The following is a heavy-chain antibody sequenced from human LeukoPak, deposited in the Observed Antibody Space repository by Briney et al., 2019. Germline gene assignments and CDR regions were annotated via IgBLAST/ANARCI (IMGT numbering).Heavy chain of an antibody. J-gene: IGHJ4*02. CDR1: GYTFTTYA. V-gene: IGHV7-4-1*02. CDR3: ARGGAGAVATIPGFDY. Sequence: GASVKVSCKASGYTFTTYAMNWVRQAPGQGLEWMGWINTNTGNPAYAQGFTGRFVFSLDTSVSTTYLQISSLKAEDTAVYYCARGGAGAVATIPGFDYRGQGTLVTVSS. CDR2: INTNTGNP. D-gene: IGHD5-12*01.